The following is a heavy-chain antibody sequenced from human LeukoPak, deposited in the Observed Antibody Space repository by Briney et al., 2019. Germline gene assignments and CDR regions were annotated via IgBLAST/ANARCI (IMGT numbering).Heavy chain of an antibody. CDR1: GFTFSNYW. V-gene: IGHV3-74*01. CDR3: AREILAPGKTHDY. J-gene: IGHJ4*02. CDR2: INDEGSAT. Sequence: GGSLRLSCAASGFTFSNYWMHWVRQVPGGGLVWGSRINDEGSATFYADSVKGRFTISRDNAKNKLFLQMSSLRAEDTAVYFCAREILAPGKTHDYWGQGTLVTVSS.